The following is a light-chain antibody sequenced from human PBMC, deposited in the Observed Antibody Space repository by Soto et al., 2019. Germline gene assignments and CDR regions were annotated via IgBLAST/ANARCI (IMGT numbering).Light chain of an antibody. CDR2: GAS. V-gene: IGKV1-27*01. CDR3: QKYNSASLT. J-gene: IGKJ4*01. Sequence: DIQMTQSPSSLSASVGDRVTITCRASQGISNYLAWYQQKPGKVPELLIYGASNLQSGVPSRFSGSGSGTDSPLNISSLQPEDVATYYSQKYNSASLTFGGGTKVEIK. CDR1: QGISNY.